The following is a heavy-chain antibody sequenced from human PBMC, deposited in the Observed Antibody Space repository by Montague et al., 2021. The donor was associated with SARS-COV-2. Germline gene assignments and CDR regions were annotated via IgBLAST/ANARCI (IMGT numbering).Heavy chain of an antibody. CDR1: GGSVSDYY. Sequence: SETLSLTGAVYGGSVSDYYWSWIRQPPGKGLEWIGEINHSGSTNYNPSLKSRVTTSVDTSKNQFSLKLTSVTAADTAVYYCARGPRITMIVVVITDIWFDPWGQGTLVTVSS. CDR2: INHSGST. V-gene: IGHV4-34*01. D-gene: IGHD3-22*01. CDR3: ARGPRITMIVVVITDIWFDP. J-gene: IGHJ5*02.